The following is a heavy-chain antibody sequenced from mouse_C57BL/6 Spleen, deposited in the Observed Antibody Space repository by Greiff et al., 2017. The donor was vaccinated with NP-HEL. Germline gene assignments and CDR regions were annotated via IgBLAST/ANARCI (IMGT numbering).Heavy chain of an antibody. CDR2: INYDGSST. CDR3: ARVYYDYGGAMDY. Sequence: EVQRVESEGGLVQPGSSMKLSCTASGFTFSDYYMAWVRQVPEKGLEWVANINYDGSSTYYLDSLKSRFIISRDNAKNILYLQMSSLKSEDTATYYCARVYYDYGGAMDYWGQETSVTVSS. V-gene: IGHV5-16*01. D-gene: IGHD2-4*01. CDR1: GFTFSDYY. J-gene: IGHJ4*01.